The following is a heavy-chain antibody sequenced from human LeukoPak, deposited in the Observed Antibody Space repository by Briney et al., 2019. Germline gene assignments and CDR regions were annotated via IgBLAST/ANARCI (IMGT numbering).Heavy chain of an antibody. CDR2: ISGGSRST. CDR1: GFIFSSYG. CDR3: ARVLRYFDWLQSFDP. J-gene: IGHJ5*02. D-gene: IGHD3-9*01. V-gene: IGHV3-23*01. Sequence: GGSLRLSCTASGFIFSSYGMNWVRQAPGKGLEWVSAISGGSRSTFYADSVKGRFTISRDNSKNTLHLQMNSLRAEDTAVYYCARVLRYFDWLQSFDPWGQGTLVTVSS.